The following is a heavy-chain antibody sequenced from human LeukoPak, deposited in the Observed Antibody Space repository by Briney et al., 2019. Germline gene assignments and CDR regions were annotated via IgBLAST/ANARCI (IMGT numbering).Heavy chain of an antibody. CDR1: GFTFSSYG. J-gene: IGHJ4*02. CDR3: ARGTQYGDYLDY. V-gene: IGHV3-30*03. D-gene: IGHD4-17*01. Sequence: GGSLRLSCAASGFTFSSYGMHWVRQAPGKGLEWVAVISYDGSNKYYADSVKGQFTISRDNSKNTLYLQMNSLRAEDTAVYYCARGTQYGDYLDYWGQGTLVTVSS. CDR2: ISYDGSNK.